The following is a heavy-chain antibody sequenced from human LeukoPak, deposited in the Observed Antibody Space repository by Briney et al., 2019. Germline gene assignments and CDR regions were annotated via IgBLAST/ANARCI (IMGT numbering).Heavy chain of an antibody. CDR3: ARDRHYDSTAMRFDP. CDR1: GGSLSSYS. V-gene: IGHV4-59*12. Sequence: SETLSLTCTVSGGSLSSYSSIWIRQPPGKGLEWIGSIYYSGSTNYNPSLKSRVTMSVDTSKNQFSLKMSSVTAADTAVYYCARDRHYDSTAMRFDPWGQGTLVTVSS. D-gene: IGHD3-22*01. CDR2: IYYSGST. J-gene: IGHJ5*02.